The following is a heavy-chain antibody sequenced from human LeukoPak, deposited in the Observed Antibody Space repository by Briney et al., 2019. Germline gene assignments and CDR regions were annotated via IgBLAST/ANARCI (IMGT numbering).Heavy chain of an antibody. V-gene: IGHV3-23*01. CDR2: ISGSGGST. D-gene: IGHD2-15*01. J-gene: IGHJ4*02. CDR3: AKVYGLLLAHRPFDC. Sequence: PGGSLRLSCAASGFAFSSYAMSWVRQAPGKGLEWVSAISGSGGSTYYADSVKGRFTISRDNSKNTLYLQMNSLRAEDTAVYYCAKVYGLLLAHRPFDCRGQGTLVTVSS. CDR1: GFAFSSYA.